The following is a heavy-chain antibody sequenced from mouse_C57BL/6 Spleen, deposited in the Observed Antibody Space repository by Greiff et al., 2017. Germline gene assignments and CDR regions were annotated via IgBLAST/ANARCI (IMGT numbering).Heavy chain of an antibody. Sequence: EVKLVESGGGLVKPGGSLKLSCAASGFTFSDYGMHWVRQAPGKGLEWVAYISSGSSTIYYADTVKGRFTISRDNAKNTLFLQMTSLRSEDTAMYYCARMGGPAWFAYWGQGTLVTVSA. CDR2: ISSGSSTI. CDR3: ARMGGPAWFAY. J-gene: IGHJ3*01. V-gene: IGHV5-17*01. CDR1: GFTFSDYG.